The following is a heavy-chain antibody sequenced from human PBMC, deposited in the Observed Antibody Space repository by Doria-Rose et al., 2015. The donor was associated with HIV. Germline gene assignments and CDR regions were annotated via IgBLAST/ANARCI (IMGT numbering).Heavy chain of an antibody. V-gene: IGHV4-39*07. CDR1: GGSISASSYY. Sequence: GPGLVKPSATLSLTCTVSGGSISASSYYWGWIRQSPGKGLEWIGSIYYSGTTYYNPSLKSRLTISVDTSKNQFSLKLSSVTAADTAVFYCARNQIDSSGYDGVYYFYSMDVWGKGTTVTVSS. CDR2: IYYSGTT. CDR3: ARNQIDSSGYDGVYYFYSMDV. D-gene: IGHD3-22*01. J-gene: IGHJ6*03.